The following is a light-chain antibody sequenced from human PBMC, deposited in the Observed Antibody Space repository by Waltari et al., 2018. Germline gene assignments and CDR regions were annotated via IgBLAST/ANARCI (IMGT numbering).Light chain of an antibody. CDR3: QGWDSTSDVV. CDR2: DDS. V-gene: IGLV3-21*02. J-gene: IGLJ3*02. Sequence: SYVLTQPPSLSVAPGQTAKIPCGGHIIGSRSVHWYQQKPGQALILLVYDDSDRPSGSPDRFSGSNSGNTATLTISSVEAGDEAAYYCQGWDSTSDVVFGGGTKLTVL. CDR1: IIGSRS.